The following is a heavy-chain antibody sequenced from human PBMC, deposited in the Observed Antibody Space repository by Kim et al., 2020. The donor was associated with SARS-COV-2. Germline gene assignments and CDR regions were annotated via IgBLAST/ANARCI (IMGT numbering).Heavy chain of an antibody. V-gene: IGHV1-69*13. J-gene: IGHJ5*02. CDR1: GGTFSSYA. D-gene: IGHD3-3*01. CDR3: ARERGYDYDFWSGNPVRWFDP. Sequence: SVKVSCKASGGTFSSYAISWVRQAPGQGLEWMGGIIPIFGTANYAQKFQGRVTITADESTSTAYMELSSLRSEDTAVYYCARERGYDYDFWSGNPVRWFDPWGQGTLVTVSS. CDR2: IIPIFGTA.